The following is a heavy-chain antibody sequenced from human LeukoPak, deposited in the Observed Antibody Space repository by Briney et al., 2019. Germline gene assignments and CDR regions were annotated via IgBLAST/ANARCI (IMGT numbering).Heavy chain of an antibody. CDR2: IKQDGSDR. D-gene: IGHD6-19*01. J-gene: IGHJ4*02. V-gene: IGHV3-7*03. Sequence: GGSLRLSCAASGFTFRNYWMSWVRQAPGTGLEWVANIKQDGSDRNYVTSVRGRFAISRDNAESSLYLQMNSLRVEDTAVYYCVRNLAVAGTCFDSWGQGTLVTVSS. CDR1: GFTFRNYW. CDR3: VRNLAVAGTCFDS.